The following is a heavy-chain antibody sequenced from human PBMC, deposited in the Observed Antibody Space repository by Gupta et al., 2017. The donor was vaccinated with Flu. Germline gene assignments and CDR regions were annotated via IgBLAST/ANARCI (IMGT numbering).Heavy chain of an antibody. V-gene: IGHV3-9*01. D-gene: IGHD5-18*01. CDR2: ISWNSGSI. CDR1: GFTFDDYA. Sequence: EVQLVESGGGLVQPGRSLRLSCAASGFTFDDYAMHWVRQAPGKGLEWVSGISWNSGSIGYADPVKGRFTISRDNAKNSLYLQMNSLRAEDTALYYCAKDMGIQLWSFDYWGQGTLVTVSS. CDR3: AKDMGIQLWSFDY. J-gene: IGHJ4*02.